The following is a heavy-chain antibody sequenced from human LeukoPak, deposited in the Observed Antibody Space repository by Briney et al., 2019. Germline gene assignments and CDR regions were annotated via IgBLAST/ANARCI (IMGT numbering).Heavy chain of an antibody. CDR2: ISYDGSNK. J-gene: IGHJ4*02. Sequence: GTSLRLSCAASGFTFSRYGIHWVRQAPGKGLEWVAIISYDGSNKYYADSVKGRFTISRDDSKNTLYLQMNSLRAEDTAVYYCTEDDYFDYWGQGTLVTVSS. CDR1: GFTFSRYG. V-gene: IGHV3-30*18. CDR3: TEDDYFDY.